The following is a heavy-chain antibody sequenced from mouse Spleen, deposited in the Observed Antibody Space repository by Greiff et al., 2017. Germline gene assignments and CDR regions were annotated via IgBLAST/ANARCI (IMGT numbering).Heavy chain of an antibody. Sequence: EVQLQQSGAELVKPGASVKLSCTASGFNIKDTYMHWVKQRPEQGLEWIGRIDPANGNTKYDPKFQGKATITADTSSNTAYLQRSSLTSEDTAVYYCARGGYDYDRAWFAYWGQGTLVTVSA. CDR1: GFNIKDTY. CDR2: IDPANGNT. CDR3: ARGGYDYDRAWFAY. V-gene: IGHV14-3*02. D-gene: IGHD2-4*01. J-gene: IGHJ3*01.